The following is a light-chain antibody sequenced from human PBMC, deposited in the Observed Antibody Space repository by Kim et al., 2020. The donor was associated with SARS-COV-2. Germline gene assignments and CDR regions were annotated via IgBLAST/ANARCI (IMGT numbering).Light chain of an antibody. CDR1: QGISSW. V-gene: IGKV1D-16*01. J-gene: IGKJ1*01. CDR3: QQYDNYPRT. CDR2: AAS. Sequence: DIEMTQSPSSLSASVGDRVTITCRASQGISSWLAWYQQKPEQAPKSLIYAASSLQSVVPSRFSGSGSGTDFTLTISSLQPEDFATYYCQQYDNYPRTFGQGTKVDIK.